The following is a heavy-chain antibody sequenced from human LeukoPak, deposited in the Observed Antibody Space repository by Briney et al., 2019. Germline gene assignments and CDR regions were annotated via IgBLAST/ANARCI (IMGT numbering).Heavy chain of an antibody. J-gene: IGHJ6*03. CDR2: MNPNSGNT. CDR3: ARAYSSSWYSSYYYYYYMDV. V-gene: IGHV1-8*01. CDR1: GYTFTSYD. Sequence: GASVKVSCKASGYTFTSYDINWVRQATGQGLEWMGWMNPNSGNTGYAQKFQGRVTMTRNTSISTAYMELSSLRSEDTAVYYCARAYSSSWYSSYYYYYYMDVWGKGTTVTISS. D-gene: IGHD6-13*01.